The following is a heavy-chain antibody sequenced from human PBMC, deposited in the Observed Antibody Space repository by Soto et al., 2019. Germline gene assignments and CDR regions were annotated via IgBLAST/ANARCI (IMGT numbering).Heavy chain of an antibody. J-gene: IGHJ4*02. CDR3: ARHLGDSNPKPDY. CDR2: THPGDSDT. CDR1: EYSFTNYW. D-gene: IGHD4-17*01. Sequence: PGESLKISYRGAEYSFTNYWGRRVLQMPGTGLEWMGITHPGDSDTRYSPSFQGQVTISADKSISTAYLQWSSLKASDTAMYYCARHLGDSNPKPDYWGQGTLVTVSS. V-gene: IGHV5-51*01.